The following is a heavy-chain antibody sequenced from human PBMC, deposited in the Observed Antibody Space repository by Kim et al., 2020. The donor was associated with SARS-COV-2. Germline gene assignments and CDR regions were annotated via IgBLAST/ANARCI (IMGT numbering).Heavy chain of an antibody. J-gene: IGHJ4*02. V-gene: IGHV3-9*01. Sequence: IGYADSVKGRFPISRDNAKNSLYLQMNSLRAEDTALYYCARSVAGTNDYWGQGTLVTVSS. CDR2: I. CDR3: ARSVAGTNDY. D-gene: IGHD6-19*01.